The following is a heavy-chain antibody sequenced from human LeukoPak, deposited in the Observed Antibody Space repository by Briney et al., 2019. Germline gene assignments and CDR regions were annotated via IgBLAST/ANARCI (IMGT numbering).Heavy chain of an antibody. J-gene: IGHJ4*02. Sequence: PGGSLRLSCAASAFSLNAYNMNWVRQAPGKGLEWVSSISYTGTYIYYADSVKGRFTISRDNAENSLYLQMNSLRVEDTAVYYCARAPTVLVGYCSSSSCQADYWGQGTLVTVSS. V-gene: IGHV3-21*01. CDR3: ARAPTVLVGYCSSSSCQADY. CDR1: AFSLNAYN. D-gene: IGHD2-2*01. CDR2: ISYTGTYI.